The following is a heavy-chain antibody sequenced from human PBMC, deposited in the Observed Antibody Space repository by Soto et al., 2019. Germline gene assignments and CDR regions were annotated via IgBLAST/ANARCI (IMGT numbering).Heavy chain of an antibody. CDR2: IIPIFGTA. Sequence: SVKVSCKASGGTSYNYGFSWVRQAPGQGLEWMGGIIPIFGTANYAQKFQGRVTITADESTSTGYMELSSLRSEDTAVYYCARSQGGSSSLDIYYYYYYGMDVWGQGTTVTVSS. D-gene: IGHD2-15*01. J-gene: IGHJ6*02. V-gene: IGHV1-69*13. CDR1: GGTSYNYG. CDR3: ARSQGGSSSLDIYYYYYYGMDV.